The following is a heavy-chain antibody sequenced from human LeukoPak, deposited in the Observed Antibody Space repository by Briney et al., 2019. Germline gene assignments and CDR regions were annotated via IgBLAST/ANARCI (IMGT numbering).Heavy chain of an antibody. CDR1: GGTFSSYA. D-gene: IGHD2-2*01. Sequence: VASVKVSCKASGGTFSSYAISWVRQAPGQGLEWMGIIYPGDSDTRYSPSFQGQVTISADKSISTAYLQWSSLKASDTAMYYCAISTSPLVGMDVWGQGTTVTVSS. J-gene: IGHJ6*02. CDR3: AISTSPLVGMDV. CDR2: IYPGDSDT. V-gene: IGHV5-51*01.